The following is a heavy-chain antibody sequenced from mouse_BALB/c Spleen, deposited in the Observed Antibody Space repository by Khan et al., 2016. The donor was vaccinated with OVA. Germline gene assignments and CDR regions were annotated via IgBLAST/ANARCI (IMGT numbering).Heavy chain of an antibody. CDR3: ARGGSSGPAWFAY. Sequence: EVKLEESGPGLVKPSQSLSLTCSVTGYSITSGYFWNWIRQFPGNKLEWMGYIRYDGNSNYNPSLKNRISITRDTPKNKLFLKLNSVTPEDTATYCCARGGSSGPAWFAYWGQGTLVTVSA. J-gene: IGHJ3*01. D-gene: IGHD3-1*01. CDR1: GYSITSGYF. V-gene: IGHV3-6*02. CDR2: IRYDGNS.